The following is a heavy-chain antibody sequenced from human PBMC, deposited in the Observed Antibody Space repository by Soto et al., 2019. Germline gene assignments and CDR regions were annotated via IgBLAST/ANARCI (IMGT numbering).Heavy chain of an antibody. CDR2: INHSGST. D-gene: IGHD3-22*01. Sequence: QVQLQQWGAGLLKPSETLSLTCAVYGGSFSGYYWSWIRQPPGKGLEWIGEINHSGSTNYNPSLKSRVTISVDTSKNQFSLKLISVTAADTAVYYCARDYYDSSGFRWGMDVWGQGTTVTVSS. J-gene: IGHJ6*02. CDR3: ARDYYDSSGFRWGMDV. V-gene: IGHV4-34*01. CDR1: GGSFSGYY.